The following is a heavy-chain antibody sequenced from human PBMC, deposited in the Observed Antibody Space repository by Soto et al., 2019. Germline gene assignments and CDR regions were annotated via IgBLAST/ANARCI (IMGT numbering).Heavy chain of an antibody. J-gene: IGHJ4*02. V-gene: IGHV1-69*13. CDR3: ASLRRLLYDSSGYYLDY. CDR2: IIPIFGTA. Sequence: SVKVSCKASGGTFSSYAISWVRQAPGQGVEGMGGIIPIFGTANYAHKFQGRATNTADESTSTAYMELSSLRSEDTAVYYSASLRRLLYDSSGYYLDYWGQGTLVTVSS. D-gene: IGHD3-22*01. CDR1: GGTFSSYA.